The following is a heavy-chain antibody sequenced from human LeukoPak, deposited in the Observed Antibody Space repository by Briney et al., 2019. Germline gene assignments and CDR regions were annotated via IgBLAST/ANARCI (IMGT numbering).Heavy chain of an antibody. J-gene: IGHJ3*02. V-gene: IGHV3-23*01. Sequence: GRSLRLSCAASGFTFSSYGMSSVRQAPGEGLEWVSAISGSGGSTYYADSVKGRFTISRDNCKNTLYLRMNSLRADDTAVYYFAKAYYYDSSGYYFPHAFDIWGQGTMVTVSP. CDR2: ISGSGGST. CDR1: GFTFSSYG. D-gene: IGHD3-22*01. CDR3: AKAYYYDSSGYYFPHAFDI.